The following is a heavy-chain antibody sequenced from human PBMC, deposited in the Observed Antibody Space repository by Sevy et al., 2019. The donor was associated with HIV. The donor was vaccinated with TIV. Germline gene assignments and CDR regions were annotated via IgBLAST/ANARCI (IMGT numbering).Heavy chain of an antibody. V-gene: IGHV3-15*01. J-gene: IGHJ4*02. Sequence: GGSLRLSCTASGFTFSNAWMTWVRQTPERGLEWVALIKPITDAGTTDYAAPVQGRFTISRDDSKNTVYLQLNSLKTEDTAGYYCITGPVSFWGQGTLVTVSS. CDR3: ITGPVSF. D-gene: IGHD3-16*01. CDR1: GFTFSNAW. CDR2: IKPITDAGTT.